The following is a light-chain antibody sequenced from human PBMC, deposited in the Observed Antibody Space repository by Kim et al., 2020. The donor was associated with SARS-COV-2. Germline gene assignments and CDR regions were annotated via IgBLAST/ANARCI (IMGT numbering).Light chain of an antibody. CDR1: QSVARIH. V-gene: IGKV3-20*01. CDR2: GTS. CDR3: QQYDRSPYT. J-gene: IGKJ2*01. Sequence: SPGERATLSCRASQSVARIHVAWCQQRPGQGPRLLIYGTSSRATGIPDRFSASESGTDFTLTTSRLEPEDFAVYYCQQYDRSPYTFGQGTKLEI.